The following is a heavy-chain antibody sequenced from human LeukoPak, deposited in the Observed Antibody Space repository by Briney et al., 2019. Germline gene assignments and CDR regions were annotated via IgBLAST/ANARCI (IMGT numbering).Heavy chain of an antibody. J-gene: IGHJ4*02. Sequence: GGSLRLSCAASGFRFSDFTMNWVRQAPGKGLEWVSSISSSSSYIYYADSVKGRFTISRDNAKNSLYLQMNSLRAEDTAVYYCARGLRTDFWSGYPTYFDYWGQGTLVTVSS. CDR2: ISSSSSYI. CDR1: GFRFSDFT. D-gene: IGHD3-3*01. V-gene: IGHV3-21*01. CDR3: ARGLRTDFWSGYPTYFDY.